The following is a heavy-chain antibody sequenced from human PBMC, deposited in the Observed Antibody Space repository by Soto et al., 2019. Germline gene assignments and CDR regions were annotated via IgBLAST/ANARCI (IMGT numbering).Heavy chain of an antibody. CDR3: ARGCTSTTCPGLQVAGSMDV. J-gene: IGHJ6*02. D-gene: IGHD2-2*01. Sequence: PGGSLRLSCAASGFTLSHYWMHWVRQGPGGRLLWVSGINGDGRGTHYADSVKGRFTISRDNSKNTLYLQMNSLRAEDTAVYFCARGCTSTTCPGLQVAGSMDVWGQGTTVTVYS. CDR2: INGDGRGT. V-gene: IGHV3-74*01. CDR1: GFTLSHYW.